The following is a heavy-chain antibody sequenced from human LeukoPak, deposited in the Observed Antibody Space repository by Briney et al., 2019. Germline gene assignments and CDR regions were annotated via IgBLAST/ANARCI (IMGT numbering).Heavy chain of an antibody. V-gene: IGHV1-69*01. CDR1: GGTFSSYA. Sequence: GSSVKVSCKASGGTFSSYAISWVRQAPGQGLEWMGGIIPIFGTANYAQEFQGRVTITADESTSTAYMELSSLRSEDTAVYYCARGAIGSGNHRDYYYYGMDVWGKGITVTVSS. CDR2: IIPIFGTA. CDR3: ARGAIGSGNHRDYYYYGMDV. D-gene: IGHD3-10*01. J-gene: IGHJ6*04.